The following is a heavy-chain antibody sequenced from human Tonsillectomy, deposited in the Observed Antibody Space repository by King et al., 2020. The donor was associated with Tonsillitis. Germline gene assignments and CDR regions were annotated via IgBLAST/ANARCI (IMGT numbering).Heavy chain of an antibody. CDR2: IKSKTDGGTT. D-gene: IGHD3-16*01. CDR1: GFTFSNAW. V-gene: IGHV3-15*01. J-gene: IGHJ3*02. Sequence: VQLVESGGGLVKPGGSLRLSCAASGFTFSNAWMSWVRQAPGKGLEWVGRIKSKTDGGTTDYAAPVKGRLTISRDDSKKTLYMHMNSLKTEDTAVYYCTTDGFEDSDAFDIWGQGTMVTVSS. CDR3: TTDGFEDSDAFDI.